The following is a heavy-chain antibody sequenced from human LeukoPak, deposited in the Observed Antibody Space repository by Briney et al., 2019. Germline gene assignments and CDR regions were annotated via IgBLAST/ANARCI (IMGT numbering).Heavy chain of an antibody. CDR3: ARGRMDVLLWFGEPTGWFDP. CDR2: MNPNSGNT. CDR1: GYTFTSYD. J-gene: IGHJ5*02. V-gene: IGHV1-8*01. D-gene: IGHD3-10*01. Sequence: ASVKVSCKASGYTFTSYDINWVRQATGQGLEWMGWMNPNSGNTGYAQKFQGRVSMTRNTSISTAYMELSSLRSEDTAVYYCARGRMDVLLWFGEPTGWFDPWGQGTLVTVSS.